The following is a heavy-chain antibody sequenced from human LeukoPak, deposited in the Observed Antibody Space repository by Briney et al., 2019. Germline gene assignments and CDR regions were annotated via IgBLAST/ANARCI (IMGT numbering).Heavy chain of an antibody. CDR1: GGSISSSSYY. V-gene: IGHV4-39*01. CDR3: ARGLYYYDSSGYFDY. D-gene: IGHD3-22*01. J-gene: IGHJ4*02. Sequence: SETLSLTCTVSGGSISSSSYYWGWIRQPPGKGLEWIGSIYYSGSTYYNPSLKSRVTISVDTSKNQFSLKLSSVTAADTAVYYCARGLYYYDSSGYFDYWGQETLVTVSS. CDR2: IYYSGST.